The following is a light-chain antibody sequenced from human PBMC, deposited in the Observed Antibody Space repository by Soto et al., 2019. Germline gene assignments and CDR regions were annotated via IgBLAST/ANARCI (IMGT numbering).Light chain of an antibody. Sequence: DIHMTQFPSSLSASVGDRVTITCRASQTIRTYLNWFQQKPGKAPELLIYAASSLQSGVPPRFSGSVSGADFTLTISSLQPEDTATYYCQQTYNVPQTYGQGTKVEIK. CDR1: QTIRTY. CDR3: QQTYNVPQT. CDR2: AAS. V-gene: IGKV1-39*01. J-gene: IGKJ1*01.